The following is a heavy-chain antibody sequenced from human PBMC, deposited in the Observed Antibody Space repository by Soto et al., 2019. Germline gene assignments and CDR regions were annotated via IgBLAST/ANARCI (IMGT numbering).Heavy chain of an antibody. CDR1: GYDSYSYA. D-gene: IGHD5-12*01. CDR3: ARDGGDCGYRLIYYYSPGLDV. Sequence: GASVKVSCKASGYDSYSYAMHWVRQAPGQRLEWMGWINIGSGNTEYSQNFQDRITITRDTSSSTVYMELNSLKSEDTAVYYCARDGGDCGYRLIYYYSPGLDVWGQGTMVTVSS. CDR2: INIGSGNT. J-gene: IGHJ6*02. V-gene: IGHV1-3*04.